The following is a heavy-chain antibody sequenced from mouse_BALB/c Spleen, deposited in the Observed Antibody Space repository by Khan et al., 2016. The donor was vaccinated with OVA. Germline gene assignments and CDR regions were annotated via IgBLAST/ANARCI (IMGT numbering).Heavy chain of an antibody. CDR1: GYSITSGYF. CDR2: IRYDGDS. Sequence: EVQLVESGPGLVKPSQSLSLTCSVTGYSITSGYFWNWIRQFPGNNLEWMGYIRYDGDSNYNPSLKSRISITRDTSTNQFFLKLNSVTPEDTTTYYGARGGGSGPAWFAYWGQGTLVTVST. CDR3: ARGGGSGPAWFAY. J-gene: IGHJ3*01. V-gene: IGHV3-6*02. D-gene: IGHD3-1*01.